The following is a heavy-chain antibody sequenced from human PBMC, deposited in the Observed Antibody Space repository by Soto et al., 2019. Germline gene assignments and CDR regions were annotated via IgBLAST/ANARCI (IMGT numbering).Heavy chain of an antibody. D-gene: IGHD2-15*01. CDR2: IWYDGSNK. J-gene: IGHJ6*04. CDR1: GFTFSSYG. Sequence: QVQLVESGGGVVQPGRSLRLSCAASGFTFSSYGMHWVRQAPGKGLEWVAVIWYDGSNKYYADSVKGRFTISRDNSKNTQYLQITSLNAEATAVYYCAREADIVVVVAGGLDVWGKGTTVTVSS. V-gene: IGHV3-33*01. CDR3: AREADIVVVVAGGLDV.